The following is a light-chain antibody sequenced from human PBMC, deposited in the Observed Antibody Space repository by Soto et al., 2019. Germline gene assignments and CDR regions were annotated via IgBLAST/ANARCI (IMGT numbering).Light chain of an antibody. J-gene: IGLJ2*01. CDR3: QSYDSDTVI. Sequence: NFMLTQPHSVSESPGKTVTISCTRSSGSIASNYVQWYQQSPGSSPSIVIYEDDQRPSGVPDRFSGSIDSSSSSASLTISGLKTEDEADYYCQSYDSDTVIFGGGTKVTVL. V-gene: IGLV6-57*01. CDR2: EDD. CDR1: SGSIASNY.